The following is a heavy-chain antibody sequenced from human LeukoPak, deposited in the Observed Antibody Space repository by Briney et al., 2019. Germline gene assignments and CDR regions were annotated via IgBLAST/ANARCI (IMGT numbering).Heavy chain of an antibody. Sequence: SVKVSCKASGYTFTAYYMHWVRQAPGQGLEWMGWINTNTGIPSYAQGFTGRFVFSLDTSVSTAYLQISSLKAEDTAVYYCARGPTLWGQGTLVTVSS. V-gene: IGHV7-4-1*02. CDR3: ARGPTL. CDR2: INTNTGIP. J-gene: IGHJ4*02. CDR1: GYTFTAYY.